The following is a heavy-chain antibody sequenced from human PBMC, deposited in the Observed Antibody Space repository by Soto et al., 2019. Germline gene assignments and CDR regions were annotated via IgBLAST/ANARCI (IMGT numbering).Heavy chain of an antibody. V-gene: IGHV3-33*01. CDR3: ARDAQDIVVVPARRRYYYSYMDV. J-gene: IGHJ6*03. D-gene: IGHD2-2*01. CDR2: IWYDGSNK. CDR1: GFTFSSYG. Sequence: PGGSLRLSCAASGFTFSSYGMHWVRQAPGKGLEWVAVIWYDGSNKYYADSVKGRFTISRDNSKNTLYLQMNSLRAEDTAVYYCARDAQDIVVVPARRRYYYSYMDVWGKGTTVTVSS.